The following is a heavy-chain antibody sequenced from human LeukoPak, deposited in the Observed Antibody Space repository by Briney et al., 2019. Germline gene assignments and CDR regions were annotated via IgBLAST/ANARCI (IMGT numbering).Heavy chain of an antibody. V-gene: IGHV1-2*02. CDR1: GYTFTGYY. CDR3: ARSLGYCSSTSCYISYFDY. CDR2: INPNSGGT. Sequence: EASVKVSCKASGYTFTGYYMHRVRQAPGQGLEWMGWINPNSGGTNYAQKFQGRVTMTRDTSISTAYMELSRLRSDDTAVYYCARSLGYCSSTSCYISYFDYWGQGTLVTVSS. J-gene: IGHJ4*02. D-gene: IGHD2-2*02.